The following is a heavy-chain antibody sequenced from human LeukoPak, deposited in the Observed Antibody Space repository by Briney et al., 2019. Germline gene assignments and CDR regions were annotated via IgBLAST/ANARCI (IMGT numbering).Heavy chain of an antibody. Sequence: ASVKVSCKASGYTFTSYDINWVRQATGQGLEWMGWMNPNSGNTGYAQKFQGRVTITRNTSISTAYMELSSLRSDDTAVYYCARDHGSGSYYPASAFDIWGQGTMVTVSS. CDR3: ARDHGSGSYYPASAFDI. V-gene: IGHV1-8*03. CDR1: GYTFTSYD. CDR2: MNPNSGNT. J-gene: IGHJ3*02. D-gene: IGHD3-10*01.